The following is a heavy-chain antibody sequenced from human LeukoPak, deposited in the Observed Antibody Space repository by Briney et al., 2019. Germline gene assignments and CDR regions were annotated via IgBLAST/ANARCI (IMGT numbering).Heavy chain of an antibody. CDR3: ARENPVITMIVAD. CDR1: GYTFTGYY. V-gene: IGHV1-2*02. CDR2: INPNSGGT. J-gene: IGHJ4*02. Sequence: ASVKVSCKASGYTFTGYYMHWVRQAPGQGLEWMGWINPNSGGTNYAQKFQGRVTMTRDTSISTAYMELSRLKSDDTAVYYCARENPVITMIVADWGQGTLVTVSS. D-gene: IGHD3-22*01.